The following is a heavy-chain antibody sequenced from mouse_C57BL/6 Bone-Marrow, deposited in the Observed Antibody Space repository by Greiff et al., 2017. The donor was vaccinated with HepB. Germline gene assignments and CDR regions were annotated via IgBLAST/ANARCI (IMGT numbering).Heavy chain of an antibody. CDR2: INPNNGGT. V-gene: IGHV1-22*01. D-gene: IGHD2-1*01. CDR3: ARIPFYYFEMDD. Sequence: EVKLQESGPELVKPGASVKMSCKASGYTFTDYNMHWVKQSHGKSLEWIGYINPNNGGTNYNQKFKGKATLTVSKSSSTAYMELSSLTSEDSAVYYCARIPFYYFEMDDWGQGTSVTVSS. CDR1: GYTFTDYN. J-gene: IGHJ4*01.